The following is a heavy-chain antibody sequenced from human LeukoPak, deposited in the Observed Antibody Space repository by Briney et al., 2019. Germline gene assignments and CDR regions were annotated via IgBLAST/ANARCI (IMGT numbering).Heavy chain of an antibody. Sequence: GGSLRLSCAASGFTLSSYEMNWVRQAPGKGLEWVSSISSSSSYIYYADSVKGRFTISRDNAKNSLYLQMNSLRAEDTAVYYCASGSNPYDAFDIWGQGTMVTVSS. CDR2: ISSSSSYI. D-gene: IGHD1-26*01. J-gene: IGHJ3*02. CDR3: ASGSNPYDAFDI. V-gene: IGHV3-21*01. CDR1: GFTLSSYE.